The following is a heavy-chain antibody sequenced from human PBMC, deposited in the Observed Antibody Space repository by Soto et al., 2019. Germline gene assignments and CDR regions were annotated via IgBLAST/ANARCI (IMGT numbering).Heavy chain of an antibody. Sequence: EVHLLESGGGLVQPGGSLRLSCAASGFTFSTYAMSWVRQAPGKGLEWVSSISGSGGSTYHADSVKGRFTISGDNPKNKLYLQMNSLRAEYTAGHYCADHSSGSWRWGQGTLVTVSS. D-gene: IGHD3-22*01. J-gene: IGHJ4*02. CDR2: ISGSGGST. CDR3: ADHSSGSWR. CDR1: GFTFSTYA. V-gene: IGHV3-23*01.